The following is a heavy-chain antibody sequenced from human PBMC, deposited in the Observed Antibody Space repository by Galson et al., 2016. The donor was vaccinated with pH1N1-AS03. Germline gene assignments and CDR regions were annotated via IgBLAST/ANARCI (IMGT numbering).Heavy chain of an antibody. D-gene: IGHD1-26*01. V-gene: IGHV4-39*07. Sequence: LSLTCTVSGDSISSTPYYWGWIRQPPGKGLEWIGTIYFRGATYYSPSLKSRVTISIDSSKNLFSLSLSSVTAADTAVYDCARHVGGSYPNNLDSWGQGTLVIVSS. J-gene: IGHJ4*02. CDR1: GDSISSTPYY. CDR2: IYFRGAT. CDR3: ARHVGGSYPNNLDS.